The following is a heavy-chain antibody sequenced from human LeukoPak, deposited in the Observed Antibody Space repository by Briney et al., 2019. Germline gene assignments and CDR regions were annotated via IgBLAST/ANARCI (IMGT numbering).Heavy chain of an antibody. J-gene: IGHJ4*02. Sequence: PSQTLSLTCTVFGGSINSGNYSWSWVRQPPGKGLEWIGYIYHTGGTYYNPSLKSRLTMSVDTSKNQFSLNLTSVTAADTAVYYCARIIYGDYSLYFDNWGQGTLVAVSS. CDR1: GGSINSGNYS. V-gene: IGHV4-30-4*01. CDR3: ARIIYGDYSLYFDN. CDR2: IYHTGGT. D-gene: IGHD4-17*01.